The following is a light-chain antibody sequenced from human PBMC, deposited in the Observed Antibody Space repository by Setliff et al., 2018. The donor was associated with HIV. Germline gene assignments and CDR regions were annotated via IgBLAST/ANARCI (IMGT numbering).Light chain of an antibody. V-gene: IGKV4-1*01. CDR2: WAS. Sequence: DIVMTQSPDSLAVSLGERATINCKSSQNVLYNSNNKNYLAWYQQRPGQPPKLLIYWASTRESGVPDRFSGSGSGTDFTLTISSLQAEDVAVYYCQQYYSSPLTFGGGTKV. CDR1: QNVLYNSNNKNY. J-gene: IGKJ4*01. CDR3: QQYYSSPLT.